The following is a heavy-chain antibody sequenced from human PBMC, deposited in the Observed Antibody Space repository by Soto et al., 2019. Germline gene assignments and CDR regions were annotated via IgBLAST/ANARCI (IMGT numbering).Heavy chain of an antibody. CDR3: VRTSPRPGSGWPTYYFDY. CDR2: IDWDDDK. D-gene: IGHD6-19*01. J-gene: IGHJ4*01. Sequence: SGPTLVNPTQTVTLTCTFSGFSLSSNGMCVSWIRQPPGKALEWLAVIDWDDDKYYITSLKTRLSISKDTSKNQVVLTMTNMDPVDTATYYCVRTSPRPGSGWPTYYFDYWGHGTLVTVSS. V-gene: IGHV2-70*01. CDR1: GFSLSSNGMC.